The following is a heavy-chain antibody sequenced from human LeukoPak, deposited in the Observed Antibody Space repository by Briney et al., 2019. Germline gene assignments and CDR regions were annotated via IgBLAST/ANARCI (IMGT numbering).Heavy chain of an antibody. V-gene: IGHV3-66*02. CDR1: GFTFSSNY. D-gene: IGHD6-13*01. J-gene: IGHJ4*02. Sequence: GGALRLSCAASGFTFSSNYMTWIRQAPGKGREGVSLIYGADAAYYSECVRGRCMIYRDNLKNTLFLQMNSLRAEDTALYYCVTSTGQQFIPYDYWGQGTHVTVSS. CDR2: IYGADAA. CDR3: VTSTGQQFIPYDY.